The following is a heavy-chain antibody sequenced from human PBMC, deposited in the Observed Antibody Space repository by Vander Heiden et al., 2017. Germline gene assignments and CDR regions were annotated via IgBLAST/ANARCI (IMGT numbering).Heavy chain of an antibody. CDR1: NFTFSDYA. D-gene: IGHD2-21*01. J-gene: IGHJ4*02. CDR2: VSSRGTNT. CDR3: VRDGDSPETDY. Sequence: EVQLVESGGGLVRPGGSLRLSCSASNFTFSDYAMHWVRQAPGKGLEYVSAVSSRGTNTYNADSVKDRFNISRDNSKNTVYLHMSSLRPDDTAMYYCVRDGDSPETDYWGQGTLVTVSS. V-gene: IGHV3-64D*06.